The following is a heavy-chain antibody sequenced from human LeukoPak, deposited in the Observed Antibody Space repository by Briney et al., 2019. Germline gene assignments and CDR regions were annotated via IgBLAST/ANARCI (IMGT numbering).Heavy chain of an antibody. Sequence: ASVKVSCKASGYTFTGYYMHWVRQAPGQRLEWMGWINPNSGGTNYAQKFQGRVTMTRDTSISTAYMELSRLRSDDTAVYYCARANSYGSGSLVNWGQGTLVTVSS. CDR3: ARANSYGSGSLVN. D-gene: IGHD3-10*01. CDR2: INPNSGGT. V-gene: IGHV1-2*02. J-gene: IGHJ4*02. CDR1: GYTFTGYY.